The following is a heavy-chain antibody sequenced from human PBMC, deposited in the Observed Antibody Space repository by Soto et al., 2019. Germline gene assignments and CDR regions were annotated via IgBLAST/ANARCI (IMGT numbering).Heavy chain of an antibody. J-gene: IGHJ4*02. D-gene: IGHD3-10*01. CDR1: GYTFTTYG. CDR2: INAYTGNT. CDR3: ARFYASGSFPYDY. Sequence: QVQVVQSGAEVKEPGASVEVACKASGYTFTTYGISWVRQAPGQGLEWIGWINAYTGNTNYAQKVQGRVTMTTDTATNTAYLGMRSRRSDDTAVYCCARFYASGSFPYDYWGQGTLVTVSS. V-gene: IGHV1-18*01.